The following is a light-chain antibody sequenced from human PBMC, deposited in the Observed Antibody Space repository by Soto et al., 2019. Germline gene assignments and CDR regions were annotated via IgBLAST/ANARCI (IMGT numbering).Light chain of an antibody. J-gene: IGKJ4*01. CDR3: QQRYNWPLT. CDR2: QTS. Sequence: EIVLAHSPSTLSSFPVDRVTVSCRASQYINTRLAWYQHRPGQAPRLLIYQTSIRATGIPARFSGSGSATDFTLTISSLEPEDFALYYCQQRYNWPLTFGGGTKVDIK. CDR1: QYINTR. V-gene: IGKV3-11*01.